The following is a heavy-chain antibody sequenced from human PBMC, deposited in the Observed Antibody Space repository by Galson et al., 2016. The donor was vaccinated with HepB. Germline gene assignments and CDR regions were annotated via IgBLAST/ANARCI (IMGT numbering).Heavy chain of an antibody. D-gene: IGHD3-22*01. CDR3: ARGVRRAFYYDSSGYLVYFDY. CDR1: AYTFTGYG. CDR2: ISAYNGDT. J-gene: IGHJ4*02. Sequence: SVKVSCKASAYTFTGYGISWVRQAPGQGLEWKGWISAYNGDTKYAQKFQGRVTMTTDTSTSTAYMELRSLRSDDTAVYFCARGVRRAFYYDSSGYLVYFDYWGQGTLVTVSS. V-gene: IGHV1-18*01.